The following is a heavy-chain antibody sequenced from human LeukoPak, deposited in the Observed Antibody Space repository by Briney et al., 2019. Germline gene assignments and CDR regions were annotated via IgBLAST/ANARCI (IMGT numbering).Heavy chain of an antibody. CDR1: GFTFSSYG. D-gene: IGHD1-26*01. J-gene: IGHJ4*02. Sequence: GGSLRLSCAASGFTFSSYGMHWVRQAPGKGLEWVAVIWYDGSDKYYADSVKGRFTISRDNSKNTLYLQMNSLRAEDTALYYCAKDGLSVTYYPALFDYWGQGTLVTVSS. CDR3: AKDGLSVTYYPALFDY. V-gene: IGHV3-33*06. CDR2: IWYDGSDK.